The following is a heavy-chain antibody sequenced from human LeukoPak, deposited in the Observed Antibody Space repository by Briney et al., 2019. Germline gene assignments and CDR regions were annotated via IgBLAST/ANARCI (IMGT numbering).Heavy chain of an antibody. CDR1: GYTFCGYY. D-gene: IGHD3-9*01. Sequence: ASVKVSCKASGYTFCGYYMHWVRQAPGQGLEWMGWINPNSGGTNYAQKFQGRVTMTRDTSISTAYMELSRLRSDDTAVYYCARDHDILTGYINWGQGTLVTVSS. J-gene: IGHJ4*02. CDR3: ARDHDILTGYIN. CDR2: INPNSGGT. V-gene: IGHV1-2*02.